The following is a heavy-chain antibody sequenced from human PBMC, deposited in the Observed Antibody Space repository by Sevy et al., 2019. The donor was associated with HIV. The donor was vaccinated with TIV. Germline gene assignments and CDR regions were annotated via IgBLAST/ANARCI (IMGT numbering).Heavy chain of an antibody. CDR3: ARLSGYSSSWSYFDY. D-gene: IGHD6-13*01. CDR2: ISGSGSTI. CDR1: GFTFSSYS. Sequence: GGSLRLSCAASGFTFSSYSMNWVRQAPGKGLEWVSYISGSGSTIYYANSVKGRFTISRDSAKNSLYLQMNSLRAEDTAVYYCARLSGYSSSWSYFDYWGQGTRVTVS. J-gene: IGHJ4*02. V-gene: IGHV3-48*01.